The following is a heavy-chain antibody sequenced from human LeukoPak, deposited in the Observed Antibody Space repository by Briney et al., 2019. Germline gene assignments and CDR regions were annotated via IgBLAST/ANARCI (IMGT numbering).Heavy chain of an antibody. Sequence: SETLSLTCAVYGGSFSGYYWSWIRQPPGKGLEWIGEINHSGSTNYNPSLKSRVTISVDTSKNQFSLKLSSVTAADTAVYYCARIGRDTAMGSDYWGQGPLVTVS. CDR1: GGSFSGYY. CDR2: INHSGST. D-gene: IGHD5-18*01. V-gene: IGHV4-34*01. J-gene: IGHJ4*02. CDR3: ARIGRDTAMGSDY.